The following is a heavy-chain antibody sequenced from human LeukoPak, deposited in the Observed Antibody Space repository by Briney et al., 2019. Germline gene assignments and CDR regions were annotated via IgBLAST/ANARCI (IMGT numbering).Heavy chain of an antibody. V-gene: IGHV3-7*01. Sequence: GGSLRLSCAASGFTFTKNWMSWFRQAPGKGLEWVGNVNEDGSQKNYVDSVKGRSTISRDNAKNSVYLQMNNLRVEEMAVYYCARGKGWIDPWGQGTLVTVSP. J-gene: IGHJ5*02. CDR2: VNEDGSQK. CDR1: GFTFTKNW. CDR3: ARGKGWIDP.